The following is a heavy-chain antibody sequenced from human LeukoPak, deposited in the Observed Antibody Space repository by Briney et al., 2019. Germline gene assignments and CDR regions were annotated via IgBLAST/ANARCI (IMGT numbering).Heavy chain of an antibody. Sequence: ASVKVSCKASGGTFSSYAISWVRQAPGQGLEWTGGIIPIFGTANYAQKFQGRVTITADESTSTAYMELSSLRSEDTAVYYCARDLTYSSGWYFDYWGQGTLVTVSS. CDR2: IIPIFGTA. V-gene: IGHV1-69*13. D-gene: IGHD6-19*01. CDR3: ARDLTYSSGWYFDY. CDR1: GGTFSSYA. J-gene: IGHJ4*02.